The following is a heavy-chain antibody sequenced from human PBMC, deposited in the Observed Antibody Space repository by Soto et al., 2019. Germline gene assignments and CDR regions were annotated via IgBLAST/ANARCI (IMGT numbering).Heavy chain of an antibody. CDR2: IYYNGTT. CDR3: AKADSGYGWDYDC. J-gene: IGHJ4*02. V-gene: IGHV4-30-4*01. CDR1: GGSISSGDQY. Sequence: SETLSLTCVVSGGSISSGDQYCSWIRQPPGKGLEWIGFIYYNGTTYYKPPLETRVAMSIETSKNQFSLKLTSVTAADTAVYYCAKADSGYGWDYDCWGQGTLVTVSS. D-gene: IGHD5-12*01.